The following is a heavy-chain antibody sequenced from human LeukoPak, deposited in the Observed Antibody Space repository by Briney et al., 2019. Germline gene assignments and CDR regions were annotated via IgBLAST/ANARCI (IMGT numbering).Heavy chain of an antibody. CDR3: AKVSVGPLSRPTHVALYYGMDV. J-gene: IGHJ6*02. CDR1: GFTFNKFA. CDR2: IGSSGATT. Sequence: GGSLRLSCAASGFTFNKFAMSWVRQAPGKGPEWVSAIGSSGATTFYADSVKGRCTISRGNSKNTVYLEMNSLRAEDTAIYYCAKVSVGPLSRPTHVALYYGMDVWGQGTTVTVSS. D-gene: IGHD2-8*01. V-gene: IGHV3-23*01.